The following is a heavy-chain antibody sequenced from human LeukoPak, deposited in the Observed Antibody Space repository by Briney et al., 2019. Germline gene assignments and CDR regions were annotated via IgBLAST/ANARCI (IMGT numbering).Heavy chain of an antibody. D-gene: IGHD5-24*01. Sequence: ASVKVSCKASGYTFTSYGISWVRQAPGQGLEWMGWISAYNGNTNYAQKLQGRVTMTTDTSTSTAYMELRSLKSDDTAVYYCARLSRDGYNYAYGMDVWGQGTTVTVSS. J-gene: IGHJ6*02. V-gene: IGHV1-18*01. CDR2: ISAYNGNT. CDR1: GYTFTSYG. CDR3: ARLSRDGYNYAYGMDV.